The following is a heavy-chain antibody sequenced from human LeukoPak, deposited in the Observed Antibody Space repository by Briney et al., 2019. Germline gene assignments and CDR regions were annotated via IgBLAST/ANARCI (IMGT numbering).Heavy chain of an antibody. CDR1: GFTFSSYG. V-gene: IGHV3-30*18. D-gene: IGHD6-19*01. CDR3: AKGKLAVAGADCDY. CDR2: ISYDGSNK. Sequence: GGSLRLSCAASGFTFSSYGMHWVRQAPGKGLEWVAVISYDGSNKYYADSVKGRFTISRDNSKSTLYLQMNSLRAEDTAVYYCAKGKLAVAGADCDYWGQGTLVTVSS. J-gene: IGHJ4*02.